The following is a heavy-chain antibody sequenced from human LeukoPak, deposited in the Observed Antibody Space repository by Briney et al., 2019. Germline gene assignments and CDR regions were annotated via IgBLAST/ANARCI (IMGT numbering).Heavy chain of an antibody. CDR1: GDSISSYY. V-gene: IGHV4-59*01. Sequence: SETLSLTCTVSGDSISSYYWSWIRQPPGKELEWIGYISYSGSTNYNPSLKSRVTVSVDTSKNLFSLKLTSVTAADTAVYYCARALRGGNSYGYLDCWGQGTLVTVSS. J-gene: IGHJ4*02. D-gene: IGHD5-18*01. CDR3: ARALRGGNSYGYLDC. CDR2: ISYSGST.